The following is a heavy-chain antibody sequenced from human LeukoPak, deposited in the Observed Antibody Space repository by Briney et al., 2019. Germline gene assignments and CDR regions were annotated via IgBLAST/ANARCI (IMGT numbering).Heavy chain of an antibody. J-gene: IGHJ4*02. V-gene: IGHV4-4*02. CDR1: GGSISSSNW. D-gene: IGHD3-22*01. Sequence: SGTLSLTCAVSGGSISSSNWWSWVRQPPGKGPEWIGEIYHSGSTDYNPSLKSRVTISVDTSKNQFSLKLSSVTAADTAVYYCARAVHYYDRLDYWGQGTLVTVSS. CDR3: ARAVHYYDRLDY. CDR2: IYHSGST.